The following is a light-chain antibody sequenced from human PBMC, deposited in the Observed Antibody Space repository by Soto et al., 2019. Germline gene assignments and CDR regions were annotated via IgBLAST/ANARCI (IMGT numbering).Light chain of an antibody. J-gene: IGKJ3*01. V-gene: IGKV2-28*01. CDR1: QSLLHSNGYNY. CDR2: LGS. Sequence: DIVMTQSPLSLPVTPGEPASISCRSSQSLLHSNGYNYLDWYLQKPGQSPQLLIYLGSNRASGVPDGFSASGSGTDFTLKISRVEAEDVGVYYCMQALQTPTFGPGTKVDIK. CDR3: MQALQTPT.